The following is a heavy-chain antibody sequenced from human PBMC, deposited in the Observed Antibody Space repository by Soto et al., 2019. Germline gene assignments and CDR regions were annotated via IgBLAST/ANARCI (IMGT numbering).Heavy chain of an antibody. V-gene: IGHV3-30-3*01. CDR3: ARDGGYSGYDC. J-gene: IGHJ4*02. D-gene: IGHD5-12*01. CDR2: ISYDGSNK. Sequence: PGGSLRLSCAASGFTFSSYAMHWVRQAPGKGLEWVAVISYDGSNKYYADSVKGRFTISRDNSKNTLYLQMNSLRAEDTAVYYCARDGGYSGYDCWGQGTLVTVSS. CDR1: GFTFSSYA.